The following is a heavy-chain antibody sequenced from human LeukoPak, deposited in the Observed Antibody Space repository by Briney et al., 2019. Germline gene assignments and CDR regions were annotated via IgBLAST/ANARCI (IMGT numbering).Heavy chain of an antibody. D-gene: IGHD4-17*01. Sequence: PGGSLRLSCAASGFTFSSYGMHWVRQAPGKGLEWVAFIRYDGSNKYYADSVKGRFTISRDNSKNTLYLQMNSLRAEDTAVYYCAKDDSDYGDYQPPAFDYWGQGTLVTVSS. CDR3: AKDDSDYGDYQPPAFDY. J-gene: IGHJ4*02. CDR2: IRYDGSNK. CDR1: GFTFSSYG. V-gene: IGHV3-30*02.